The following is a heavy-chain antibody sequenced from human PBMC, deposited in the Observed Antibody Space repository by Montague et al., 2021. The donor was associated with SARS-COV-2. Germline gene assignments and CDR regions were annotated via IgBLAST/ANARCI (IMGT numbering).Heavy chain of an antibody. D-gene: IGHD3-22*01. CDR3: ASYHDDTGYYGDFDY. CDR1: GFTFNKYA. J-gene: IGHJ4*02. Sequence: SLRLSCAASGFTFNKYAMRWVRQAPGKGLEWVAPIGTPGSGSYSADAMRGRFIVSRDNSKNPVHLKMNSLRVDDTAVDYCASYHDDTGYYGDFDYWGQGTLVTVSS. V-gene: IGHV3-23*01. CDR2: IGTPGSGS.